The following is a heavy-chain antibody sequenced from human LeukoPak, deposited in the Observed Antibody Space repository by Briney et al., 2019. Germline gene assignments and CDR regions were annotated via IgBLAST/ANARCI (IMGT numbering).Heavy chain of an antibody. J-gene: IGHJ4*02. V-gene: IGHV3-11*06. Sequence: GGSLRLSCAASGFTFSDYYMSWIRQAPGKGLEWVSYISSSSSYTNYADSVKGRFPISRDNAKNSLYLQMNSLRAEDTAVYYCARHHYYDSSGYPYFDYWGQGTLVTVSS. D-gene: IGHD3-22*01. CDR1: GFTFSDYY. CDR3: ARHHYYDSSGYPYFDY. CDR2: ISSSSSYT.